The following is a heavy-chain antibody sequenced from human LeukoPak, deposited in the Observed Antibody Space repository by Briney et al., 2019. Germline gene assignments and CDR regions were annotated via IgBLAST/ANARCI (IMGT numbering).Heavy chain of an antibody. D-gene: IGHD5-12*01. CDR1: GFSFTNYW. CDR3: AGHQGGFLDY. J-gene: IGHJ4*02. CDR2: IFPGDSET. Sequence: GESLKISCKGSGFSFTNYWIAWVRQMPGKGLEWMGIIFPGDSETINSPSFQGQVTISADSSISTAYLQWSSLKASDTAIYYCAGHQGGFLDYWGQGTLVTVSS. V-gene: IGHV5-51*01.